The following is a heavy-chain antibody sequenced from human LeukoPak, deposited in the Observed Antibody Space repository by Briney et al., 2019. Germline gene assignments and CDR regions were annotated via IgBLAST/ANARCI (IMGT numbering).Heavy chain of an antibody. CDR2: IYSGGRT. CDR3: VLGFGDY. Sequence: GGSRRLSCAASGFTVSSNYMSWVRQAPGKGLEWVSVIYSGGRTYYADSVKGRFTISRDNSKNTLYLQMNSLRAEDTAVYYCVLGFGDYWGQGTLVTVSS. V-gene: IGHV3-53*01. D-gene: IGHD3-10*01. J-gene: IGHJ4*02. CDR1: GFTVSSNY.